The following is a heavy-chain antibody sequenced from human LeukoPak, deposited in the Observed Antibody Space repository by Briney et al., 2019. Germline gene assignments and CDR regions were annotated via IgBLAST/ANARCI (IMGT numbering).Heavy chain of an antibody. CDR2: IDPSDSYT. Sequence: GESLRISCKGSGYSFTSYWISWVRQMPGKGLEWMGRIDPSDSYTNYSPSFQGHVTISADKSISIAYLQWSSLKASDTAMYYCARHDILTGLPRYYYGMDVWGKGTTVTVSS. J-gene: IGHJ6*04. CDR1: GYSFTSYW. D-gene: IGHD3-9*01. CDR3: ARHDILTGLPRYYYGMDV. V-gene: IGHV5-10-1*01.